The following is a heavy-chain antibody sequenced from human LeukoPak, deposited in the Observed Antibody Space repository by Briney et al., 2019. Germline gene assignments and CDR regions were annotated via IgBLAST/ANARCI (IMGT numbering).Heavy chain of an antibody. D-gene: IGHD2-2*01. CDR1: GYTFTSYD. Sequence: ASVKVSCKASGYTFTSYDINWVRQATGQGLEWMGWINPNSGGTNYAQKFQGRVTMTRDTSISTAYMELSRLRSDDTAVYYCARALIVVPAAQLRFYYYYGMDVWGQGTTVTVSS. J-gene: IGHJ6*02. CDR2: INPNSGGT. CDR3: ARALIVVPAAQLRFYYYYGMDV. V-gene: IGHV1-2*02.